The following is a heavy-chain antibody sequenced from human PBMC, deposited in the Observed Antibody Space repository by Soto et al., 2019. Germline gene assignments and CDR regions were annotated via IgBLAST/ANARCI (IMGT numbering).Heavy chain of an antibody. CDR2: IRSKANSYAT. J-gene: IGHJ6*02. CDR3: TRGGGGMDV. D-gene: IGHD3-10*01. V-gene: IGHV3-73*01. Sequence: EVQLVESGGGLVQPGGSLKLSCAASGFTFSGSAMHWVRQASGKGLEWVGRIRSKANSYATAYAASGKGRFTISRDDSKNTAYLQMNSLKTEDTAVYYCTRGGGGMDVWGQGTTVTVSS. CDR1: GFTFSGSA.